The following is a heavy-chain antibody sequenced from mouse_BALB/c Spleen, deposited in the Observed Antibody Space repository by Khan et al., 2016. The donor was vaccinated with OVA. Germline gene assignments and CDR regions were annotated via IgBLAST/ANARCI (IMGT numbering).Heavy chain of an antibody. CDR1: GYSITSDYA. CDR3: ARVYGGDFDY. D-gene: IGHD1-1*01. Sequence: EVQLQESGPGLVKPSQSLSLTCTVTGYSITSDYAWNWIRQFPGNKLEWMGFICYSGNTKYNPSLKSRFSITRDTSKNQFFLQLNSVTTEDTATYYCARVYGGDFDYWGQGTSLTVSS. J-gene: IGHJ2*02. CDR2: ICYSGNT. V-gene: IGHV3-2*02.